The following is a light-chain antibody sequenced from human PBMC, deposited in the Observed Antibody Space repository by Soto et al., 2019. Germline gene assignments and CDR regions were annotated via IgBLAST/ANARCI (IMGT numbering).Light chain of an antibody. CDR2: SHS. CDR1: NXNIGANT. CDR3: AAWDDSLNGYV. Sequence: QSVLTQPPSASGTPGQRVAFSCSGSNXNIGANTVNWYQQLPGAAPKLLIYSHSQRPSGVPDRFSGSKSGTSASLAISGLQSDDEADYYCAAWDDSLNGYVFGSGTKVTVL. J-gene: IGLJ1*01. V-gene: IGLV1-44*01.